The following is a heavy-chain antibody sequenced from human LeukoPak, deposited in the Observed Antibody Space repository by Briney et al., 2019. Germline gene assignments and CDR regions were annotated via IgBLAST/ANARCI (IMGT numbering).Heavy chain of an antibody. J-gene: IGHJ4*02. CDR3: ARPHLGPGNYFDY. CDR1: GFTFSSYS. Sequence: KPGGSLRLSCAASGFTFSSYSMNWVRQAPGKGLEWVSSISSSSSYIYYADSVKGRFTISRDNAKNSLYLQMNSLRAEDTAVYYCARPHLGPGNYFDYWGQGTLVTVSS. CDR2: ISSSSSYI. V-gene: IGHV3-21*01. D-gene: IGHD3-10*01.